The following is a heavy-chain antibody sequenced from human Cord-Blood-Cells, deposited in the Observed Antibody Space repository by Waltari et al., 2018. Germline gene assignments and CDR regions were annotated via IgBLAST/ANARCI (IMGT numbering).Heavy chain of an antibody. CDR3: ARGAPRDMRFLEWLDSGSNWFDP. J-gene: IGHJ5*02. D-gene: IGHD3-3*01. V-gene: IGHV4-34*01. CDR2: INHSGST. Sequence: QVQLQQWGAGLLKPSETLSLTRAVYGGSFSGYYWSWIRQPPGQGREWSGEINHSGSTNYNPSLKSRVTISVDTSKNQFSLKLSSVTAADTAVYYCARGAPRDMRFLEWLDSGSNWFDPWGQGTLVTVSS. CDR1: GGSFSGYY.